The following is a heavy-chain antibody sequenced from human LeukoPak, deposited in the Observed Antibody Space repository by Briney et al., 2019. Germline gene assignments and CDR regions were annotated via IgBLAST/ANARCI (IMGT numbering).Heavy chain of an antibody. CDR3: AKVPPGLPDY. CDR1: GFTFSSYA. D-gene: IGHD3-10*01. CDR2: ISGSGGST. J-gene: IGHJ4*02. V-gene: IGHV3-23*01. Sequence: GGSLRLSCAASGFTFSSYAMSWVRQAPGKGLEWVSAISGSGGSTYYADSVKGRFTISRDNSKSTLYLQMNSLRADDTATYYCAKVPPGLPDYWGQGTLVTVSS.